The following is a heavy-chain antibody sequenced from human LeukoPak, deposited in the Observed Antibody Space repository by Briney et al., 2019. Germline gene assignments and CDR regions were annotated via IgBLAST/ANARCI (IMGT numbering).Heavy chain of an antibody. Sequence: GGSLRLSCAASGFTVSRNYMNWVRQAPGKGLEWVSVLYRVGSTYYADSVEGRFTISRDNSKNTLSLQMNSLRADDTAVYYCARGFANGDYTLDYWGQGTLVTVSS. CDR3: ARGFANGDYTLDY. CDR1: GFTVSRNY. J-gene: IGHJ4*02. V-gene: IGHV3-53*01. CDR2: LYRVGST. D-gene: IGHD4-17*01.